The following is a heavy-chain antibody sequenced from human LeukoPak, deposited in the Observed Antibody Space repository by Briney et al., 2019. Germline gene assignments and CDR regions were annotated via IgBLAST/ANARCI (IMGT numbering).Heavy chain of an antibody. CDR1: GYTFTGYH. CDR3: ARSGSGSSWFGGTLWAFDI. J-gene: IGHJ3*02. Sequence: ASVKVSCKTSGYTFTGYHIHWVRQAPGQGLEWMGRIIPKSGDANYAQQFQGRIIVTRDTSSSTVYMEVIRLKSDDTAVYYCARSGSGSSWFGGTLWAFDIWGQGTMVTVSS. D-gene: IGHD6-13*01. V-gene: IGHV1-2*06. CDR2: IIPKSGDA.